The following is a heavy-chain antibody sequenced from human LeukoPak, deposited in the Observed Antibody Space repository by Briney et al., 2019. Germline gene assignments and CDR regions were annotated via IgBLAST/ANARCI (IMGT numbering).Heavy chain of an antibody. V-gene: IGHV1-2*02. Sequence: GASVKVSCTASGYTFTGYYMHWVRQAPGQGLEWMGWINPNSGGTNYAQKFQGRVTMTRDTSISTAYMELSRLRSDDTAVYYCARESDIVATLSDWGQGTLVTVSS. J-gene: IGHJ4*02. CDR1: GYTFTGYY. CDR3: ARESDIVATLSD. CDR2: INPNSGGT. D-gene: IGHD5-12*01.